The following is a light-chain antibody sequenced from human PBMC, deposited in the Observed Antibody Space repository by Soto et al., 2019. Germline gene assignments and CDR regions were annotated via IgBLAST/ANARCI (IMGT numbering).Light chain of an antibody. V-gene: IGLV1-40*01. CDR1: SSNIGAGYD. J-gene: IGLJ2*01. Sequence: QSVLTQPPSVSGAPGQRVTISCTGSSSNIGAGYDVHWYQQLPGTAPKLLIYGNSNRPSGVPDRFSGSKSGTSASLAITGLQAEDEADYYCQSYDSSLSGSDDVVFGGGTKRTVL. CDR2: GNS. CDR3: QSYDSSLSGSDDVV.